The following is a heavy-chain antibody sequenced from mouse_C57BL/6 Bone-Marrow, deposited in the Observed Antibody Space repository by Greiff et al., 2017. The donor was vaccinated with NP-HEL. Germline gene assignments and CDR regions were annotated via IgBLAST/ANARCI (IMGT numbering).Heavy chain of an antibody. Sequence: QVQLQQSGPELVKPGASVKISCKASGYAFSSSWMNWVKQRPGKGLEWIGRIYPGDGDTNYNGKFKGKATLTADKSSSTAYMQLSSLTSEDSAVYFCARVRENYYGNFAMGCWGQGTSVPFDS. CDR2: IYPGDGDT. CDR1: GYAFSSSW. V-gene: IGHV1-82*01. CDR3: ARVRENYYGNFAMGC. J-gene: IGHJ4*01. D-gene: IGHD1-1*01.